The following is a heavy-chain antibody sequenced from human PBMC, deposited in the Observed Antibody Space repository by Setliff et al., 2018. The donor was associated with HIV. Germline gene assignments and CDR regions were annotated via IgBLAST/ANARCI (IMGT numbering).Heavy chain of an antibody. CDR1: GGSFNILG. CDR2: IIPVVDAP. CDR3: ARWCAAAGCYPAIYHFDS. D-gene: IGHD2-2*01. V-gene: IGHV1-69*06. J-gene: IGHJ4*02. Sequence: SVKVSCKASGGSFNILGFTWVRQAPGQGLEWAGGIIPVVDAPIYAQRFQGRVVITADKSTGTAYMQLSSLNFEDTAVDYCARWCAAAGCYPAIYHFDSWGQGTLVTVSS.